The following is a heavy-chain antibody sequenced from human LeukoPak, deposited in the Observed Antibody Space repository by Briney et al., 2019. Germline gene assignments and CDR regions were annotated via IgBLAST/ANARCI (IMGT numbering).Heavy chain of an antibody. J-gene: IGHJ4*02. CDR1: GFTFSSYW. CDR2: IKQDGSEK. Sequence: GGSLRLSCAASGFTFSSYWMSWVRQAPGKGLEWVANIKQDGSEKYYVDSVKGRFTISRDNAKNSLYLQMNSLRAEDTAMYYCARSQTLYDYVWGSYRYYFDYWGQGTLVTVSS. D-gene: IGHD3-16*02. V-gene: IGHV3-7*01. CDR3: ARSQTLYDYVWGSYRYYFDY.